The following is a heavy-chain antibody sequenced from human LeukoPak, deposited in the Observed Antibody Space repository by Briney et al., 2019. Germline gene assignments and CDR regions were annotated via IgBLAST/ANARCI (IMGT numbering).Heavy chain of an antibody. CDR3: ARGVVVPGYYMDV. V-gene: IGHV3-30*02. CDR2: IRYDGSNK. Sequence: PGGSLRLSCAASGFTFSSYGMHWVRQAPGKGLEWVAFIRYDGSNKYYADSVKGRFTISRDNAKNSLYLQMNSLRAEDTAVYYCARGVVVPGYYMDVWGKGTTVTVSS. CDR1: GFTFSSYG. J-gene: IGHJ6*03. D-gene: IGHD2-2*01.